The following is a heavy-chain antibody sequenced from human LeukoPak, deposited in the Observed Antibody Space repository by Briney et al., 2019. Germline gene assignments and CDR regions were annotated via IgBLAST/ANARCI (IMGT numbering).Heavy chain of an antibody. Sequence: ASVKVSCKASGYTFTGYYMHWVRQAPGQGLEWMGWINPNSGGTNYAQKFQGRVTMTRDTSISTACMELSRLRSDDTAVYYCAKDRLETTTYYDSSGYHISGDAFDIWGRGTMVTVSS. CDR2: INPNSGGT. V-gene: IGHV1-2*02. J-gene: IGHJ3*02. D-gene: IGHD3-22*01. CDR3: AKDRLETTTYYDSSGYHISGDAFDI. CDR1: GYTFTGYY.